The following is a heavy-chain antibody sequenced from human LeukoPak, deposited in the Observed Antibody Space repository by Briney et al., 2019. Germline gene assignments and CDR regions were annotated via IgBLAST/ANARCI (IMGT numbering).Heavy chain of an antibody. Sequence: SSETLSLTCTVSGDPISSYYWSWIRQPPGKGLEWIGYIYYSGSTNYNPSLKSRVTISVDTSKNQFSLKLSSVTAADAAVYYCARDTTVAGYNWFDPWGQGTLVTVSS. CDR2: IYYSGST. CDR3: ARDTTVAGYNWFDP. J-gene: IGHJ5*02. CDR1: GDPISSYY. D-gene: IGHD6-19*01. V-gene: IGHV4-59*01.